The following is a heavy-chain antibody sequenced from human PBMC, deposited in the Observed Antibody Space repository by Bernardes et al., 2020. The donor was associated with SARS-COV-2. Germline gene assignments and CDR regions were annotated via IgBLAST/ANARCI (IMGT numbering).Heavy chain of an antibody. CDR3: VKGYCSTATCYRSIPFDS. V-gene: IGHV3-9*01. D-gene: IGHD2-2*01. CDR1: GFTFDDYA. J-gene: IGHJ4*02. Sequence: GGSLRLSCAASGFTFDDYAMHWVRQAPGKGLEWVSGISWHSENRGYADSVKGRFTISRDNAKNTVYLQMSSLRAEDTAVYYCVKGYCSTATCYRSIPFDSWGQGTPVTVSS. CDR2: ISWHSENR.